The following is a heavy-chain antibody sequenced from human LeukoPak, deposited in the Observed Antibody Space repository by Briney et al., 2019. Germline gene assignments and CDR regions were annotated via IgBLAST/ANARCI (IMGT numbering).Heavy chain of an antibody. CDR1: GFTFDDYA. D-gene: IGHD1-7*01. Sequence: GGSLRLSCAASGFTFDDYAMHWVRQAPGKGLEWVSLISWDGGSTYNADSVKGRFTISRDNSKNSLYLQMNSLRAEDTALYYCAKGRYNWNSKSESLDYWGQGTLVTVSS. CDR2: ISWDGGST. CDR3: AKGRYNWNSKSESLDY. J-gene: IGHJ4*02. V-gene: IGHV3-43D*03.